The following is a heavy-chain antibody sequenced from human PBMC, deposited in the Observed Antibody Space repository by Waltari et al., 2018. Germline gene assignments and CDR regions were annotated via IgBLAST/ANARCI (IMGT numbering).Heavy chain of an antibody. CDR1: GGPFSSYT. Sequence: QVQLVQSGAEVKKPGSSVKVSCKASGGPFSSYTISWVRQAPGQGLEWMGRIIPILGIANYAQKFQGRVTITADKSTSTAYMELSSLRSEDTAVYYCARDAEMDTAGNDYGMDVWGQGTTVTVSS. CDR2: IIPILGIA. V-gene: IGHV1-69*08. D-gene: IGHD5-18*01. J-gene: IGHJ6*02. CDR3: ARDAEMDTAGNDYGMDV.